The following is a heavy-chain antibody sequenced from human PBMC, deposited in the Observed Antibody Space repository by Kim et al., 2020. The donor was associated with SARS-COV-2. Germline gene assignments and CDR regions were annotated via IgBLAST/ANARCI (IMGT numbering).Heavy chain of an antibody. V-gene: IGHV4-34*01. D-gene: IGHD3-10*01. J-gene: IGHJ5*02. CDR2: INHSGST. Sequence: SETLSLTCAVYGGSFSGYYWSWIRQPPGKGLEWIGEINHSGSTNYNPSLKSRVTISVDTSKNQFSLKLSSVTAADTAVYYCARVDIKRQWFGELLFESWFDPWGQGTLVTVSS. CDR3: ARVDIKRQWFGELLFESWFDP. CDR1: GGSFSGYY.